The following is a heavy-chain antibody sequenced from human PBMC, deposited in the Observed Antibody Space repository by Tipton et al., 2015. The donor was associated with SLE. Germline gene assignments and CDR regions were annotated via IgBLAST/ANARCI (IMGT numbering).Heavy chain of an antibody. J-gene: IGHJ3*02. CDR2: IYTSGST. D-gene: IGHD2-15*01. V-gene: IGHV4-30-4*01. Sequence: TLSLTCAVYGGSISSGDYYWSWIRQSPGKGLEWIAYIYTSGSTNYNPSLKSRVTISVDTSKNQFSLKLSSVTAADTAVYYCARGLGVVVAVAFDIWGQGTMVTVSS. CDR3: ARGLGVVVAVAFDI. CDR1: GGSISSGDYY.